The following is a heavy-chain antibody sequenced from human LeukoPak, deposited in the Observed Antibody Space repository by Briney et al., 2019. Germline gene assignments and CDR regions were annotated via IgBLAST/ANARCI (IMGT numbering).Heavy chain of an antibody. CDR1: GFTVSSNY. D-gene: IGHD2-15*01. CDR2: IYSGGST. V-gene: IGHV3-53*01. Sequence: GGSLRLSCAASGFTVSSNYMSWVRQAPGKGLEWVSVIYSGGSTYYADSVKGRFTISRDNSKNTLYLQMNSLRAEDTAVYYCAKSRDCSGGSCYYGMDVWGQGTTVTVSS. CDR3: AKSRDCSGGSCYYGMDV. J-gene: IGHJ6*02.